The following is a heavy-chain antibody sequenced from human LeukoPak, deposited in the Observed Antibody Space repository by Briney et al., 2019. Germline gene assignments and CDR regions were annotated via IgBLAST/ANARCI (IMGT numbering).Heavy chain of an antibody. CDR2: IKQDGSDK. Sequence: GGSLRLPCAASGFTFGNYWMSWVRQAPGKGLEWVDNIKQDGSDKYYVDSVTGRFTISRDNAKNSLYLQMNSLRAEDTAVYYCARWATSFDLWGQGTLVTVSS. D-gene: IGHD6-6*01. CDR3: ARWATSFDL. V-gene: IGHV3-7*01. J-gene: IGHJ4*02. CDR1: GFTFGNYW.